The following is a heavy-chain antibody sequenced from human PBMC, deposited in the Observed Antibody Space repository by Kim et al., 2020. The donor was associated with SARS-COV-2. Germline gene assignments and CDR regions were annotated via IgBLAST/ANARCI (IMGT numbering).Heavy chain of an antibody. CDR2: INHSGST. J-gene: IGHJ6*02. Sequence: SETLSLTCAVYGGSFSGYYWSWIRQPPGKGLEWIGEINHSGSTNYNPSLKSRVTISVDTSKNQFSLKLSSVTAADTAVYYCARGPYRYDEKYGMDVWGQGTTVTVSS. V-gene: IGHV4-34*01. D-gene: IGHD3-22*01. CDR1: GGSFSGYY. CDR3: ARGPYRYDEKYGMDV.